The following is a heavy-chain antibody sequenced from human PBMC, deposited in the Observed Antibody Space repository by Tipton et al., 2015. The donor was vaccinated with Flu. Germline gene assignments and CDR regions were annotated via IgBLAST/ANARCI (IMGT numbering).Heavy chain of an antibody. J-gene: IGHJ6*02. CDR2: VYTSGST. V-gene: IGHV4-61*02. CDR3: ARDDGDYGLGSYHYYYGMDV. CDR1: GDSISSGTHY. D-gene: IGHD3-10*01. Sequence: TLSLTCTVSGDSISSGTHYWSWIRQPAGKGLVWIGRVYTSGSTNYNPSLRSRVTISVDTSKNQFSLKLSSVTAADTAVYYCARDDGDYGLGSYHYYYGMDVWGQGTTVTVSS.